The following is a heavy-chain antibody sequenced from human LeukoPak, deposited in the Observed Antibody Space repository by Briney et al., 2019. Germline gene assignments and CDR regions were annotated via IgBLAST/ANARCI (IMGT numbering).Heavy chain of an antibody. J-gene: IGHJ4*02. V-gene: IGHV5-51*01. CDR1: GYSFTSYW. D-gene: IGHD2-2*01. Sequence: GESLKISCETSGYSFTSYWIGWVRQMPGKGLEWMGIIYPGDSDTRYSPSFQGQVTISADKSISTAYLQWSSLKASDTAMYYCARALIVVVPAAGGEFDYWGQGTLVTVSS. CDR2: IYPGDSDT. CDR3: ARALIVVVPAAGGEFDY.